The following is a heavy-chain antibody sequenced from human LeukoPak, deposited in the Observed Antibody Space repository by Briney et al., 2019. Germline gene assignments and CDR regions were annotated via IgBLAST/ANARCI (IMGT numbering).Heavy chain of an antibody. V-gene: IGHV4-39*07. CDR1: GGSISSSTYY. D-gene: IGHD6-19*01. CDR2: IYYSGST. J-gene: IGHJ3*02. CDR3: ARGALLAGPFDI. Sequence: SETLSLTCTVSGGSISSSTYYWGWLRQPPGKGLEWIGNIYYSGSTYYNPSLESRVTISVHTSKNQFSLKLRSVTAADTALYYCARGALLAGPFDIWGQGIVVSVSS.